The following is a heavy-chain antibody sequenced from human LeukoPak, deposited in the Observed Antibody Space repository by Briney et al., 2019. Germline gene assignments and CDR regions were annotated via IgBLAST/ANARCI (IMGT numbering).Heavy chain of an antibody. D-gene: IGHD3-22*01. J-gene: IGHJ4*02. CDR1: GFTFSSYG. Sequence: GGTLRLSCAASGFTFSSYGMSWVRQAPGKGLEWVSGINWNGGSTGYADSVKGRFTISRDNAKNSLYLQMNSLRAEDTALYYCARDNHYYDSSGYFNFDYWGQGTLVTVSS. CDR3: ARDNHYYDSSGYFNFDY. CDR2: INWNGGST. V-gene: IGHV3-20*04.